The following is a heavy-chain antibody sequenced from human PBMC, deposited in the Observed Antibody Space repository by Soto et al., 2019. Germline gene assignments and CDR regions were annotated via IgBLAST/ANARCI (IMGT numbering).Heavy chain of an antibody. V-gene: IGHV1-3*01. CDR1: GYTSTNYA. CDR2: INAGYGNT. J-gene: IGHJ2*01. Sequence: QVQLVQSWAEVKEPGASVKVSCKASGYTSTNYAMNGVLQTPGQRLDCRGWINAGYGNTKYSQKFKGRVTITRDTSASSAYMELSSLRCEDTAVDYCARGVCRHWYVDLWGRGTMVTVSS. CDR3: ARGVCRHWYVDL.